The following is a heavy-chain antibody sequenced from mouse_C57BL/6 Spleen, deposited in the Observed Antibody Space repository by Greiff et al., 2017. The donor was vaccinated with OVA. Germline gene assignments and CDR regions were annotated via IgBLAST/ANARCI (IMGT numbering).Heavy chain of an antibody. D-gene: IGHD3-2*01. J-gene: IGHJ2*01. V-gene: IGHV1-64*01. Sequence: VQLQQPGAELVKPGASVKLSCKASGYTFTSYWMHWVKQRPGQGLEWIGMIHPNSGSTNYNEKFKSKATLTVDKSSSTAYMQLSSLTSEDSAVYYCAREGTARSFDDWGKGTTLTVSS. CDR3: AREGTARSFDD. CDR2: IHPNSGST. CDR1: GYTFTSYW.